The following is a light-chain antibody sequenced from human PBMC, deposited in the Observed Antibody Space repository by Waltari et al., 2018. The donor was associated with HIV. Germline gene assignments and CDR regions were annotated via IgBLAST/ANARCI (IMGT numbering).Light chain of an antibody. V-gene: IGKV1-39*01. CDR3: QQYNNFPLT. CDR1: QTITTY. J-gene: IGKJ4*01. Sequence: DIQMTQSPSSLSASVGDRVTIACRASQTITTYLNWYQQKPGKAPKLLVSAASTLQSGVPSRFSGSGSGTEFTLTISSLQSEDFAVYYCQQYNNFPLTFGGGTKVEIK. CDR2: AAS.